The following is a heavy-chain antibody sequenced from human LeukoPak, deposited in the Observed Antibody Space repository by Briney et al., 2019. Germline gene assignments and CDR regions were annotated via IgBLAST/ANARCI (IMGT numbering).Heavy chain of an antibody. D-gene: IGHD3-10*01. Sequence: PGGSLRLSCAASGFTFSSYSMNWVRQAPGKGLEWVSSISSSSSYIYYADSVKGRFTISRDNAKNSLYLRMNSLRAEDTAVYYCARLVGGSYAFDIWGQGTMVTVSS. CDR3: ARLVGGSYAFDI. V-gene: IGHV3-21*01. CDR2: ISSSSSYI. J-gene: IGHJ3*02. CDR1: GFTFSSYS.